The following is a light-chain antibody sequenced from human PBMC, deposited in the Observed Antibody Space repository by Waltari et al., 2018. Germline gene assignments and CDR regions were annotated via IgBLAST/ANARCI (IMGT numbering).Light chain of an antibody. CDR2: EVN. CDR3: CSYAGNCTVV. J-gene: IGLJ2*01. Sequence: QSALTQPASVSGSPGQSITISCTGTSSDVGGYALVSWYQQHPGKAPKLMIYEVNKRPSGVSHRFSGSRSGNTASLTISGLQAEDEADYHCCSYAGNCTVVFGGGTKLTVL. CDR1: SSDVGGYAL. V-gene: IGLV2-23*02.